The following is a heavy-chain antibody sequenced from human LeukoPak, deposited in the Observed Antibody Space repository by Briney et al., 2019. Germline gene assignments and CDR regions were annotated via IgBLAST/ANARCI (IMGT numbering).Heavy chain of an antibody. CDR1: GYTFTGYY. D-gene: IGHD3-10*01. CDR2: INPNSGGT. J-gene: IGHJ5*02. V-gene: IGHV1-2*02. Sequence: ASVKVSCKASGYTFTGYYMHWGRQAPGQGLEWMGWINPNSGGTNYAQKFQGRVTMTRDTSISTAYMELSRLRSDDTAVYYCARGITMVRGVIMDWFDPWGQGTLVTVSS. CDR3: ARGITMVRGVIMDWFDP.